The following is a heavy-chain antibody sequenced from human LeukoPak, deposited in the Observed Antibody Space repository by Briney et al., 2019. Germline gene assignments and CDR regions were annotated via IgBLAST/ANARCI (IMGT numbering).Heavy chain of an antibody. CDR2: TWYDGRNN. CDR1: GFTFSSYG. J-gene: IGHJ3*02. V-gene: IGHV3-33*06. D-gene: IGHD3-16*01. CDR3: AKSQFGGVFDGFDI. Sequence: GGSLRLSCAASGFTFSSYGMHWVRQAPGKGLEWVAVTWYDGRNNYYAASVKGRFTISRDDSKTTVYLLMNSLRAEDTAVYYCAKSQFGGVFDGFDIWGQGTMVTVSS.